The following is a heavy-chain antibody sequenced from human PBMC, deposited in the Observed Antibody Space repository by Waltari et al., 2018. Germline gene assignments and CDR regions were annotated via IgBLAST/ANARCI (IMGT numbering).Heavy chain of an antibody. J-gene: IGHJ6*02. D-gene: IGHD1-7*01. CDR2: INGDGSST. CDR3: AREENYDFAMDV. CDR1: GFLHSSHW. Sequence: EVQLVESGGGSVQPGGSLRLSCTGSGFLHSSHWMHWVRQGPGEGLVCVSRINGDGSSTTYADSVQGRFTTTRDNAKSTLYLEMNSLKSEDTGVYYCAREENYDFAMDVWGQGTTVTVSS. V-gene: IGHV3-74*01.